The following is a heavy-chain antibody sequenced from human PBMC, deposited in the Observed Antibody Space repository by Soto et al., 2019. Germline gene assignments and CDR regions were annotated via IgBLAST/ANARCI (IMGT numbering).Heavy chain of an antibody. CDR3: AGVNIVSGYYRDH. J-gene: IGHJ4*02. V-gene: IGHV4-39*01. Sequence: SETLSLTCTASGGYISSSSYFWGWIRQPPGQGLEWIGSIYSSGGTYYNPSLKSRITISVDTSKNQFSLKLSSLTAADPAVYYCAGVNIVSGYYRDHWGKGTLGAVSS. D-gene: IGHD3-9*01. CDR2: IYSSGGT. CDR1: GGYISSSSYF.